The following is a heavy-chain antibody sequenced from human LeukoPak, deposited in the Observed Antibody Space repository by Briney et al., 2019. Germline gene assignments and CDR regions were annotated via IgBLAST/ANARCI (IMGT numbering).Heavy chain of an antibody. CDR2: IYYSGYT. CDR3: ARAGSIAVAGFDY. J-gene: IGHJ4*02. V-gene: IGHV4-39*07. Sequence: PSGTLSLTCTVSGGSISISNYYWGWIRQPPGKGLEWIASIYYSGYTFYNPSLKSRVTISIDTSKNQFSLKLSSVTAADTAVYYCARAGSIAVAGFDYWGQGTLVTVSS. D-gene: IGHD6-19*01. CDR1: GGSISISNYY.